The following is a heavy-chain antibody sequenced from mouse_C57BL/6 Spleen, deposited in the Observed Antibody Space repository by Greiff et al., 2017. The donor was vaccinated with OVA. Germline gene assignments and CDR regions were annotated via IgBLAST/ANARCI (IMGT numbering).Heavy chain of an antibody. V-gene: IGHV1-26*01. J-gene: IGHJ1*03. Sequence: EVQLQQSGPELVKPGASVKISCKASGYTFTDYYMNWVKQSHGKSLEWIGDINPNNGGTSYNQKFKGKATLTVDKSSSTAYMELRSLTSEDSAVYYCARSLWLRRWYFDVWGTGTTVTVSS. CDR3: ARSLWLRRWYFDV. CDR1: GYTFTDYY. CDR2: INPNNGGT. D-gene: IGHD2-2*01.